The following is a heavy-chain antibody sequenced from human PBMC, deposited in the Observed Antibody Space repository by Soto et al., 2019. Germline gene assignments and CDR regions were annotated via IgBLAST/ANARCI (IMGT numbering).Heavy chain of an antibody. D-gene: IGHD1-7*01. CDR2: IDHSGRT. J-gene: IGHJ4*02. CDR3: ARSNWNYVRTLDY. CDR1: SVSVSGSYW. V-gene: IGHV4-4*02. Sequence: QVQIQESGPGLVKPSGTLSLACSVSSVSVSGSYWCAWVRQSPGKGLEWIGEIDHSGRTNYNPSLKSRVTMSLDYSKNQFSLSLRSVTAADTAVYYCARSNWNYVRTLDYWGQGSQVIVSS.